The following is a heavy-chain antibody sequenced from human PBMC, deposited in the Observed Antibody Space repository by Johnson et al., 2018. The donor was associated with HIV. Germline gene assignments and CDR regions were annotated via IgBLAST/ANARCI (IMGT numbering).Heavy chain of an antibody. CDR3: AKDPGRRDPHAFDI. CDR1: GFTFSDSY. CDR2: IRYDGSNK. V-gene: IGHV3-30*02. J-gene: IGHJ3*02. D-gene: IGHD2-15*01. Sequence: QVQLVESGGGWVKPGGSLSLSCAASGFTFSDSYMNWIRQAPGKGLEWVAFIRYDGSNKYYADSVKGRFTISRDNSKNTLYLQMNSLRAEDTAVYYCAKDPGRRDPHAFDIWGQGTMVTVSS.